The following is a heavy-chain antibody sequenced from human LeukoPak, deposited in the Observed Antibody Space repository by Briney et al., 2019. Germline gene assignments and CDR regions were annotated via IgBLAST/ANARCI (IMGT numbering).Heavy chain of an antibody. CDR1: GGSISSYY. CDR2: IYYSGST. V-gene: IGHV4-59*01. J-gene: IGHJ4*02. D-gene: IGHD3-22*01. CDR3: ARDRYYYDSSGYYRIFDY. Sequence: SETLSLTCTVCGGSISSYYWSWIRQPPGKGLEWIGYIYYSGSTNYNPSLKSRVTISLDTSKNQFSLKLSSVTAADTAVYYCARDRYYYDSSGYYRIFDYWGQGTLVTVSS.